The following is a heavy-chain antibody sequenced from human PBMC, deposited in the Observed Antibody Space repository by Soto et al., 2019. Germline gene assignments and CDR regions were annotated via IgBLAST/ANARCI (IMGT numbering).Heavy chain of an antibody. J-gene: IGHJ4*02. Sequence: QVQLQESGPGLVKPSQTLSLTCSVSGGSITSDHYWSWIRQPPGKGLEWLGHIYYSGSTDYHPSLTSRISISVDTSKSQVSLHLKYVTAADTTVYYCAREGGESADGLYYFDSWGQGSLVTVSS. CDR1: GGSITSDHY. D-gene: IGHD3-16*01. V-gene: IGHV4-30-4*01. CDR3: AREGGESADGLYYFDS. CDR2: IYYSGST.